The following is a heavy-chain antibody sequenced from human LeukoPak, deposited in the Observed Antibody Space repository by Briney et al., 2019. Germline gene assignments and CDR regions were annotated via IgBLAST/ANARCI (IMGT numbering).Heavy chain of an antibody. CDR3: ASGFLGDYYDSSGYQAPRD. V-gene: IGHV4-59*01. Sequence: PSETLSLTCTVSGGSISSYYWSWIRQPPGKGLEWIGYIHYSGSTNYNPSLKSRVTISVDTSKNQFSLKLSSVTAADTAVYYCASGFLGDYYDSSGYQAPRDWGQGTLVTVSS. CDR1: GGSISSYY. CDR2: IHYSGST. D-gene: IGHD3-22*01. J-gene: IGHJ4*02.